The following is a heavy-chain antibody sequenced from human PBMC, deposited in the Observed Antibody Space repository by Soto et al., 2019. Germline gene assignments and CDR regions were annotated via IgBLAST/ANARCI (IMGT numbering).Heavy chain of an antibody. CDR3: ARRKRRITIFGVVRTRPYAAFAL. Sequence: TGAGPGGTVSRSRWYSYWVHKSPVKGLEWIEYVYHSGGTFYNPSLKSRVSMSEDTPRNQSSLKLSSVTAADTAVYYCARRKRRITIFGVVRTRPYAAFALRGHGTMVTGSS. CDR1: GGTVSRSRWY. V-gene: IGHV4-30-4*01. CDR2: VYHSGGT. D-gene: IGHD3-3*01. J-gene: IGHJ3*01.